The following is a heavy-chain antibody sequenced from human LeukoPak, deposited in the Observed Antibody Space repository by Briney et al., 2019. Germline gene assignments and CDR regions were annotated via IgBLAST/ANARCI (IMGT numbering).Heavy chain of an antibody. CDR2: IYSGGST. J-gene: IGHJ4*02. V-gene: IGHV3-53*01. Sequence: GGSLRLSCAASGFTVSSNYMSWVRQAPGKGLEWVSVIYSGGSTYYADSVKGRFTISRDNSKNTLYLQMNSLRAEDTAVYYCARESDYGDYVDWGLGTLVTVSS. CDR3: ARESDYGDYVD. D-gene: IGHD4-17*01. CDR1: GFTVSSNY.